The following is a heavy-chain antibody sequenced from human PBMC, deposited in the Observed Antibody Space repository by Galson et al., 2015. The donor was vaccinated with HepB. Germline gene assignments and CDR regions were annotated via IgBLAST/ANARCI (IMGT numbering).Heavy chain of an antibody. Sequence: SVKVSCKASGGTFSSYAISWVRQAPGQGLEWMGRIIPILGIANYAQKFQGRVTITADKSTSTAYMELSSLRSEDTAVYYCATFCCGGAYNWFDPWGQGTLVTVSS. V-gene: IGHV1-69*04. CDR2: IIPILGIA. D-gene: IGHD2-21*01. CDR3: ATFCCGGAYNWFDP. J-gene: IGHJ5*02. CDR1: GGTFSSYA.